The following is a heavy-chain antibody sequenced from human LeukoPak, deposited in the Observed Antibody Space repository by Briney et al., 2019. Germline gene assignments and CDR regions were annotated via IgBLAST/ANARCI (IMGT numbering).Heavy chain of an antibody. Sequence: GGSLRLSCAASGFTFSSYWMHWVRQAPGKGLVWVSRINSDGSSTSYADSVKGRFTISRDNAKNTLYLQMNSLRAEDTAVYYCARELRGVIKVNYYYGMDVWGQGTTVTVSS. D-gene: IGHD3-10*01. CDR2: INSDGSST. J-gene: IGHJ6*02. V-gene: IGHV3-74*01. CDR3: ARELRGVIKVNYYYGMDV. CDR1: GFTFSSYW.